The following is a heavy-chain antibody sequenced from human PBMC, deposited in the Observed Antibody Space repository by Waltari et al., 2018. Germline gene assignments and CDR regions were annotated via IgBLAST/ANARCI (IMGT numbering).Heavy chain of an antibody. CDR3: ARDEGYYYDNSGYYSFDY. Sequence: QVQLVQSGAEVKKPGASVKVSCKASGYTFTSYGISWVRQAPGQGLEWMGWSSAYNGNTNYAQKLQGRVSMTTDTSTNTAYMELRSLRSDDTAVYYCARDEGYYYDNSGYYSFDYWGQGTLVTVSS. D-gene: IGHD3-22*01. CDR2: SSAYNGNT. V-gene: IGHV1-18*01. J-gene: IGHJ4*02. CDR1: GYTFTSYG.